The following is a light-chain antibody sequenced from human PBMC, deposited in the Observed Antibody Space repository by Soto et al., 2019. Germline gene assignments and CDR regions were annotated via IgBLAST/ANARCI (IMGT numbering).Light chain of an antibody. CDR2: GAS. CDR1: QSISSRF. CDR3: QQYDSSRT. J-gene: IGKJ1*01. V-gene: IGKV3-20*01. Sequence: EVVLTQSPGPLSLSPGERATLSCRASQSISSRFLAWYQQKPGQAPRLLMYGASIRATGIPDRFIGSGSGTDYTLSISRREPDEFAVYYCQQYDSSRTFGQGTNVQIK.